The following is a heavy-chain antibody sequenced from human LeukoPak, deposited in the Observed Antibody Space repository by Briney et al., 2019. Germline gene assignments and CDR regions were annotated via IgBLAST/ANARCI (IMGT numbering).Heavy chain of an antibody. J-gene: IGHJ6*03. Sequence: SVKVSCKASGGTFSSYAISWVRQAPGQGLEWMGRIIPILGIANYAQKFQGRVTITADKSTSTAYMELSSLRSEDTAVYYCARGGGGVGYFYHYMDVWGKGTTITVSS. D-gene: IGHD3-16*01. CDR1: GGTFSSYA. CDR2: IIPILGIA. CDR3: ARGGGGVGYFYHYMDV. V-gene: IGHV1-69*04.